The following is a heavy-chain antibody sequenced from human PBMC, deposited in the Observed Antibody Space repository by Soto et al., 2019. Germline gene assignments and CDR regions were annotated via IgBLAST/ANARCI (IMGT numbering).Heavy chain of an antibody. CDR1: GGSLIGYY. J-gene: IGHJ6*02. CDR2: VYNSGRI. D-gene: IGHD1-1*01. CDR3: ARDRLEASIYGMDV. Sequence: SETLSLTCSVSGGSLIGYYWSWIRQPAGKGLEWIGRVYNSGRINYNPSLKNRVTMSVDMSKNQFSLKMTSVTAADTAVYYCARDRLEASIYGMDVRRRGTTVTVSS. V-gene: IGHV4-4*07.